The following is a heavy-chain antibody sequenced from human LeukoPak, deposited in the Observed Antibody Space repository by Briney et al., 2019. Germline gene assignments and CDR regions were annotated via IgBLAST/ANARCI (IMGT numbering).Heavy chain of an antibody. D-gene: IGHD2-15*01. CDR3: ARWYCGGGSCYSYYYGMDV. V-gene: IGHV1-18*01. CDR2: IGAYNGNT. Sequence: GASVQVSCKASGYTFTSYGISWVRQAPGRALEWMGWIGAYNGNTKYVQKLQGRVTMTTDSSTSTAYMELRSLTSDDTAVYYCARWYCGGGSCYSYYYGMDVWGQGTTVTVSS. CDR1: GYTFTSYG. J-gene: IGHJ6*02.